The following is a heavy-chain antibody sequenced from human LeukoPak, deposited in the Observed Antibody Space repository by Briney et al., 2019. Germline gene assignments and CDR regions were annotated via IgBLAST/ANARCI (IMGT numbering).Heavy chain of an antibody. J-gene: IGHJ6*03. CDR3: AKVARNCGGDCYLSVRLLNYYMDV. D-gene: IGHD2-21*01. CDR1: GFTFSSYA. V-gene: IGHV3-23*01. Sequence: GGSLRLSCAASGFTFSSYAMSWVRQAPGKGLEWVSAISGSGGSTYYADSVKGRFTISRDNSKNTLYLQMNSLRAEDTAVYYCAKVARNCGGDCYLSVRLLNYYMDVWGKGTTVTVSS. CDR2: ISGSGGST.